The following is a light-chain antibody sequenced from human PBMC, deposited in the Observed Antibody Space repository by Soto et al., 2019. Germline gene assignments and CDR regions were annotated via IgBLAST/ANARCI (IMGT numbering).Light chain of an antibody. CDR3: SSYAGTNSFLNVL. CDR2: EIS. V-gene: IGLV2-8*01. CDR1: SSDIGGYNY. J-gene: IGLJ2*01. Sequence: QSALTQPPSASGSPGQSVTISCTGTSSDIGGYNYVSWYQQHPGKAPKLMIYEISKRPSGVPDRFSGSKSGNTASLTVSGLQAEDEADYYCSSYAGTNSFLNVLFGGGTKLTVL.